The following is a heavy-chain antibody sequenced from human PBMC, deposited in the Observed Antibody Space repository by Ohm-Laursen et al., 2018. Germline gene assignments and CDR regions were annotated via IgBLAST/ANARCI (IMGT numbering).Heavy chain of an antibody. V-gene: IGHV3-23*01. CDR2: ISAHGTST. CDR3: AKETYYYDDSGSPRPY. Sequence: SLRLSCAASGFIFSSYAMSWVRQAPGKGLEWVSAISAHGTSTYYADSVKGRFTISRDSSKNTLYLQMNSLRAEDTAVYYCAKETYYYDDSGSPRPYWGRGTLVTVST. CDR1: GFIFSSYA. J-gene: IGHJ4*02. D-gene: IGHD3-22*01.